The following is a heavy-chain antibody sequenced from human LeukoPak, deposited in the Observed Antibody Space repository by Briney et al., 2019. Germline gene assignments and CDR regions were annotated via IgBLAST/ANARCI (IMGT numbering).Heavy chain of an antibody. J-gene: IGHJ4*02. CDR1: GYTFTSYD. V-gene: IGHV1-46*01. D-gene: IGHD3-22*01. Sequence: ASVKVSCKASGYTFTSYDINWVRQAPGQGLEWMGIINPGGGSTSYAQKFQGRVTMTRDTSISTVYMELSRLRSDDTAVYYCAREITMIVVVFDYWGQGTLVTVSS. CDR3: AREITMIVVVFDY. CDR2: INPGGGST.